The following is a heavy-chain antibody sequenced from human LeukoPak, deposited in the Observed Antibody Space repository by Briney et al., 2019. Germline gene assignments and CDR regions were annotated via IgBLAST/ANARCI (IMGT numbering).Heavy chain of an antibody. Sequence: PGGSLRLSCAASGFTFSSYAMHWVRQAPGKGLEWVAVISYDGSNKYYADSVKGRFTISRDNSKNTLYLQMNSLRAEDTAVYYCARDWLGAFDIWGQGTMVTVSS. CDR1: GFTFSSYA. J-gene: IGHJ3*02. CDR2: ISYDGSNK. CDR3: ARDWLGAFDI. V-gene: IGHV3-30*04. D-gene: IGHD3-16*01.